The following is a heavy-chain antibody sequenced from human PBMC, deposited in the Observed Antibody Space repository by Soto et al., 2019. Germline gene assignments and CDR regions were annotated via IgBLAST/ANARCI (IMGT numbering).Heavy chain of an antibody. Sequence: VQLLESGGGLVQPGGSLRLSCAASGFTFSSYAMGWVRQAPGKGLEWVSGIDGSGGDKSFADSVKGRFTISRDNSKNMLYLHMYGLRAEDTARYYCAKEIVAAAYAETSPFDFWGQGTRVTVSS. V-gene: IGHV3-23*01. CDR3: AKEIVAAAYAETSPFDF. J-gene: IGHJ4*02. CDR2: IDGSGGDK. CDR1: GFTFSSYA. D-gene: IGHD2-15*01.